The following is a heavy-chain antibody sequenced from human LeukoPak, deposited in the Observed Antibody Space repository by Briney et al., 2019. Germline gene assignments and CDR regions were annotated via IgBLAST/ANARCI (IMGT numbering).Heavy chain of an antibody. CDR2: IKQDGGEK. J-gene: IGHJ4*02. D-gene: IGHD3-10*01. CDR1: EFTFVSHW. CDR3: ARDRYGSY. Sequence: GGSLRLSFAASEFTFVSHWRTWVGKAPGKGLEWVANIKQDGGEKYYVDSVKGRFTISRDNAKNSLYLQMNSLRAEDTAVYYCARDRYGSYWGQGTLVTVSS. V-gene: IGHV3-7*01.